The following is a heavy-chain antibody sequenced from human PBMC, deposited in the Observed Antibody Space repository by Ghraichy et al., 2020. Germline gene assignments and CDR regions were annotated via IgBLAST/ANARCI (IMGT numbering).Heavy chain of an antibody. V-gene: IGHV1-18*04. Sequence: ASVKVSCKASGYTFTSYGISWVRQAPGQGLEWMGWISAYNGNTNYAQKLQGRVTMTTDTSTSTAYMELRSLRSDDTAVYYCARGPNKYYDSSGYSPPFDYWGQGTLVTVSS. CDR2: ISAYNGNT. D-gene: IGHD3-22*01. J-gene: IGHJ4*02. CDR1: GYTFTSYG. CDR3: ARGPNKYYDSSGYSPPFDY.